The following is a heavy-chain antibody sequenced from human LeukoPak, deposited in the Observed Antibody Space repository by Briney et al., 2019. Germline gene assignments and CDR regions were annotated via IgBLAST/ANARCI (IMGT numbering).Heavy chain of an antibody. Sequence: PSETLSLTCAVYGGSFSGYYWSWIRQPPGKGLEWNGEINHSGSTNYNPSLKSRVTISVDTSKNQFSLKLSSVTAADTAVYYCARGANYYGSGSYYYWGQGTLVTVSS. D-gene: IGHD3-10*01. CDR2: INHSGST. CDR1: GGSFSGYY. V-gene: IGHV4-34*01. J-gene: IGHJ4*02. CDR3: ARGANYYGSGSYYY.